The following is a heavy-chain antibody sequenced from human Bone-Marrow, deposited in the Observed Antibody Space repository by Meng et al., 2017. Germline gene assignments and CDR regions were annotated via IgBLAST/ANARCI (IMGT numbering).Heavy chain of an antibody. J-gene: IGHJ4*02. CDR1: GHTFSIYW. CDR2: IYPGDSDA. Sequence: GESLKISCEGSGHTFSIYWIAWVRQMPGKGLEWMGSIYPGDSDAKYSPSFQGQVTISADKSISTAYLQWSSLRSSDTAMYYCVRLGYTTEYFDYWGQGALVTVSS. D-gene: IGHD5-12*01. V-gene: IGHV5-51*01. CDR3: VRLGYTTEYFDY.